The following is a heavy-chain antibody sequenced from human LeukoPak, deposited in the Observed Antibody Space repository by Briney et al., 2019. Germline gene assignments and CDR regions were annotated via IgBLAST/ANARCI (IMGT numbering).Heavy chain of an antibody. CDR3: AREPGSSWYGGFDY. Sequence: GGSLRLSCAASGFTVSSNYMSWVRQAPGRGLECVSVIYSGGSTYYADSVKGRFTISRDNSKNTLYLQMNSLRAEDTAVYYCAREPGSSWYGGFDYWGQGTLVTVSS. CDR2: IYSGGST. CDR1: GFTVSSNY. J-gene: IGHJ4*02. V-gene: IGHV3-53*05. D-gene: IGHD6-13*01.